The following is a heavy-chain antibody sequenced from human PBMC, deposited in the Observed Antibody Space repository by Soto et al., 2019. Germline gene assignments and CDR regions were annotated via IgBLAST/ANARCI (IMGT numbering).Heavy chain of an antibody. CDR3: ASFRLYDSSGYYYNDAFDI. D-gene: IGHD3-22*01. Sequence: SVKVSCKASGGTFSSYAISWVRQAPGQGLEWMGGIIPIFGTANYAQKFQGRVTITADESTSTAYMELSSLRSEDTAVYYCASFRLYDSSGYYYNDAFDIWGQGTMVTVSS. J-gene: IGHJ3*02. CDR2: IIPIFGTA. V-gene: IGHV1-69*13. CDR1: GGTFSSYA.